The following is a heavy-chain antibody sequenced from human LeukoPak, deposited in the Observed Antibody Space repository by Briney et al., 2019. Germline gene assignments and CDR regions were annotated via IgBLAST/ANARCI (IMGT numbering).Heavy chain of an antibody. J-gene: IGHJ6*02. CDR3: ARVRFLEWLSPLRYYYGMDV. D-gene: IGHD3-3*01. Sequence: ASVKVSCKASGYTFTGYYMHWVRQAPGQGLEWMGWINPNSGGTNYAQKFQGRVTMTRDTSISTAYMELSRLRSDDTAVYYCARVRFLEWLSPLRYYYGMDVWGQGTTVTVSS. CDR2: INPNSGGT. CDR1: GYTFTGYY. V-gene: IGHV1-2*02.